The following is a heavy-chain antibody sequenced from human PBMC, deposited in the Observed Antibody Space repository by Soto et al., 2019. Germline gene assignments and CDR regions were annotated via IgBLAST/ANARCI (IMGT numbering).Heavy chain of an antibody. D-gene: IGHD6-19*01. Sequence: LRLSCAASGFTFSSYGMHWVRQAPGKGLEWVAVISYDGSNKYYADSMKGRFTISRDNSKNTLYLQMNSLRAEDTAVYYCAKDGQWLDRNYYFDYWGQGTLVTVSS. J-gene: IGHJ4*02. CDR2: ISYDGSNK. V-gene: IGHV3-30*18. CDR1: GFTFSSYG. CDR3: AKDGQWLDRNYYFDY.